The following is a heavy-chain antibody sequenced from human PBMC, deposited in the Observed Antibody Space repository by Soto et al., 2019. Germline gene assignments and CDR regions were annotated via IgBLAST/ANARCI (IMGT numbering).Heavy chain of an antibody. Sequence: PSETLSLSCTVSGGSICSGPYSWGWIRQPPGKGLEWIGTFYYSGSTYYNPSLKSRVTISVDTSKNQFSLKLSSVTAADTAVYYCARHTVSRAVAASFDYWGQGTLVTVSS. CDR1: GGSICSGPYS. CDR2: FYYSGST. CDR3: ARHTVSRAVAASFDY. D-gene: IGHD6-19*01. J-gene: IGHJ4*02. V-gene: IGHV4-39*01.